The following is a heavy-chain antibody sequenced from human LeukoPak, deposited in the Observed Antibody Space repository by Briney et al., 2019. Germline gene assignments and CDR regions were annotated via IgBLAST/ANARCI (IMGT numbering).Heavy chain of an antibody. D-gene: IGHD1-26*01. CDR2: IYYSGRT. V-gene: IGHV4-59*01. J-gene: IGHJ4*02. CDR3: ASQKWETADLDY. Sequence: SETLSLTCTVSGGSISSYYWSWIRQPPGKGLEWIGYIYYSGRTNYNPSLKSRVTISGDTSKNQFSLKLSSVTAADTAMYYCASQKWETADLDYWGQGTLVTVSS. CDR1: GGSISSYY.